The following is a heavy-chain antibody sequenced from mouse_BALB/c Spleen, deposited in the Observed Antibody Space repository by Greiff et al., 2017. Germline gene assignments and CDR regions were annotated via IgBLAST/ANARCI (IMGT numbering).Heavy chain of an antibody. CDR3: ARRGDGGDY. D-gene: IGHD1-1*02. CDR1: GYSITSDYA. V-gene: IGHV3-2*02. Sequence: DVKLQESGPGLVKPSQSLSLTCTVTGYSITSDYAWNWIRQCPGNKLEWMGYISYSGSTSYNPSLKSRISITRDTSKNQFFLQLNSVTTEDTATYYCARRGDGGDYWGQGTTLTVSS. CDR2: ISYSGST. J-gene: IGHJ2*01.